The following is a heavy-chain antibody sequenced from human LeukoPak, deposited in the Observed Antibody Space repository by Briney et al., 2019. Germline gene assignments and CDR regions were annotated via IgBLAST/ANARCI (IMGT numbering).Heavy chain of an antibody. V-gene: IGHV3-23*01. CDR1: GFTLSSYA. Sequence: GGSLRLSCAASGFTLSSYAMSWVRQAPGKGLEWVSAISGSGGSTYYADSVKGRFTISRDNSKNTLYLQMNSLRAEDTAVYYCAKSIVVVTARESGFDYWGQGTLVTVSS. J-gene: IGHJ4*02. D-gene: IGHD2-21*02. CDR3: AKSIVVVTARESGFDY. CDR2: ISGSGGST.